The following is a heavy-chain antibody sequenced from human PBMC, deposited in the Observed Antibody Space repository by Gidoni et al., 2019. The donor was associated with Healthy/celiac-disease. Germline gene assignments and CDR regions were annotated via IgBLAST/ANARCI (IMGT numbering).Heavy chain of an antibody. V-gene: IGHV1-18*01. J-gene: IGHJ4*02. CDR3: ARDGASTAAGTN. D-gene: IGHD6-13*01. Sequence: QVQLVQSGAEVKKPGASVKVSCKASGYTFTSYGIRWVRQAPGQGLEWMGWISAYNGNTNYAQKLQSRVTMPTATSTSTAYMELRSRRSDDTAVYYCARDGASTAAGTNWGQGTLVTVSS. CDR1: GYTFTSYG. CDR2: ISAYNGNT.